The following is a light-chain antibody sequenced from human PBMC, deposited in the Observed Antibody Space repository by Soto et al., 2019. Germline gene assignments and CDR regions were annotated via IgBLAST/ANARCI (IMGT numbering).Light chain of an antibody. CDR3: QSYDSSNQG. V-gene: IGLV6-57*03. CDR1: SGSIASNY. Sequence: FMLTQPHSVSESPGKTVTISCTRSSGSIASNYVQWYQQRPGSAPTTVIYEDNQRPSGVPDRFSGSIDSSSNSASLTISGLKTEDEADYSCQSYDSSNQGFGGGTKLTVL. J-gene: IGLJ3*02. CDR2: EDN.